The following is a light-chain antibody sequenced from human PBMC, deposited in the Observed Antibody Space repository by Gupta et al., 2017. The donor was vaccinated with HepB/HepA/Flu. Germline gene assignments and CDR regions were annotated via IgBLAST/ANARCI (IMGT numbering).Light chain of an antibody. J-gene: IGLJ3*02. CDR1: SSDVGSYNL. Sequence: QSALTPPASVSWSPRQSFTISCTGTSSDVGSYNLVSWYQQHPGKAPKVMIYEVSKRPSGVSDRFSGSKSGNTASLTISGLQAEDEADYYCCSYARSSTWVFGGGTKLTVL. V-gene: IGLV2-23*02. CDR3: CSYARSSTWV. CDR2: EVS.